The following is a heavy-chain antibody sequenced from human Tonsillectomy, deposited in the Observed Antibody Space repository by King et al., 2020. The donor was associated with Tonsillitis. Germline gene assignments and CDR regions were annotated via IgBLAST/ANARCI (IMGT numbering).Heavy chain of an antibody. CDR2: IRSKANSYAT. CDR1: GFTFSGSA. Sequence: QLVQSGGGLVQPGGSLKLSCAASGFTFSGSAMHWVRQASGKGLEWVGRIRSKANSYATAYAALVKGRFTISRDDSKNTAYLQMNSLKTEDTAVYYCTRSETGVFDYWGQGTLVTVSS. CDR3: TRSETGVFDY. J-gene: IGHJ4*02. D-gene: IGHD7-27*01. V-gene: IGHV3-73*01.